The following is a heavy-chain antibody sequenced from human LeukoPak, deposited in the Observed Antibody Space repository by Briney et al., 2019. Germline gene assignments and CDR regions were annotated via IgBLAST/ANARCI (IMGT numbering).Heavy chain of an antibody. D-gene: IGHD3-10*01. V-gene: IGHV4-4*02. J-gene: IGHJ3*02. Sequence: SETLSLTCAVSGGSISSSNWWSWVRQPPGKGLEWIGEIHHSGSTTYNPSLKSRVTISVDKSKNQFSLKLSSVTAEDTAVYYCARDLGVRGVMSRAFDIWGQGTMVTVSS. CDR1: GGSISSSNW. CDR2: IHHSGST. CDR3: ARDLGVRGVMSRAFDI.